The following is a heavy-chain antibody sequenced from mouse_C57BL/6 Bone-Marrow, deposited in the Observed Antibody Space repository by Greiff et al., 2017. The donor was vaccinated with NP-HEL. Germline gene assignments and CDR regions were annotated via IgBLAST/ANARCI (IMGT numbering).Heavy chain of an antibody. CDR2: ISDGGSYT. Sequence: EVKLMESGGGLVKPGGSLKLSCAASGFTFSSYAMSWVRQTPEKRLECVATISDGGSYTYYPDNVKGRFTISRDNAKNNLNLQMSHLKSEDTAMYYCAREANDGYSFAYWGQGNLVAVSA. D-gene: IGHD2-3*01. CDR3: AREANDGYSFAY. CDR1: GFTFSSYA. J-gene: IGHJ3*01. V-gene: IGHV5-4*01.